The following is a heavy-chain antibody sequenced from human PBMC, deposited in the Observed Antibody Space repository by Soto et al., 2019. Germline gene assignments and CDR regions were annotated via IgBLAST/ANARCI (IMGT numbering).Heavy chain of an antibody. D-gene: IGHD6-13*01. Sequence: QVQLVESGGGVVQPGRSLRLSCAASGFTFTDYGLHWVRQAPDKGMEWVAVLLYHGYTQYYADSVKGRFTISGENSKNTLYLQMDSLQPEDTSVYYSARAPNLSSWPSYFDYWGLGTLVAVSS. CDR1: GFTFTDYG. J-gene: IGHJ4*02. V-gene: IGHV3-30*04. CDR2: LLYHGYTQ. CDR3: ARAPNLSSWPSYFDY.